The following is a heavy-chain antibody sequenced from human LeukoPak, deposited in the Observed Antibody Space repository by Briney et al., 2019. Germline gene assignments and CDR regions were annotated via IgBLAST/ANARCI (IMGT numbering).Heavy chain of an antibody. V-gene: IGHV1-2*06. CDR2: INPNSGGGT. CDR1: GYTFTDYY. Sequence: ASAKVSCKASGYTFTDYYMHWVRQAPGQGLEWMGRINPNSGGGTNYAQKFQGRVTMTRDTSISTAYMELSRLRSDDTAVYYCVRIINGWYYFDYWGQGTLVTVSS. D-gene: IGHD6-19*01. CDR3: VRIINGWYYFDY. J-gene: IGHJ4*02.